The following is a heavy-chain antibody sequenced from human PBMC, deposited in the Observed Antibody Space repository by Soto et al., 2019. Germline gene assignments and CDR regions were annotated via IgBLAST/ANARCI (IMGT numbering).Heavy chain of an antibody. J-gene: IGHJ6*02. CDR3: ARRGAVAGDYYYGMDV. V-gene: IGHV5-51*01. Sequence: GESLKISCKCSGYSFTSYWIGWVRQMPGKGLEWMGIIYPGDSDTRYSPSFQGQVTISADKSISTAYLQWSSLKASDTAMYYCARRGAVAGDYYYGMDVWGQGTTVTVSS. D-gene: IGHD6-19*01. CDR1: GYSFTSYW. CDR2: IYPGDSDT.